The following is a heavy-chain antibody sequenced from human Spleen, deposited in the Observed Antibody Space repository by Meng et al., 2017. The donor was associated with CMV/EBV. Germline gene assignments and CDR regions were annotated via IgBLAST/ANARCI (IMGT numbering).Heavy chain of an antibody. CDR3: ARRRGSWYGFDY. V-gene: IGHV4-4*09. CDR2: IYNSGTT. J-gene: IGHJ4*02. CDR1: GGSISTYY. D-gene: IGHD6-13*01. Sequence: SETLSLTCTVSGGSISTYYWSWIRQPPGKGLEWIGYIYNSGTTSYNPSLKSRATISVDTSKNQFSLKLSSVTAADTAVYYCARRRGSWYGFDYWGQGTLVTVSS.